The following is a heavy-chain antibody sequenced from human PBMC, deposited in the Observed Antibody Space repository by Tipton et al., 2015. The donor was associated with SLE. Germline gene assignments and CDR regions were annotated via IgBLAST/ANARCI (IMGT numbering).Heavy chain of an antibody. CDR1: GGSISSYY. Sequence: TLSLTCTVSGGSISSYYWSWIRQPPGKGLEWIGYIYYSGSTNYNLSLKSRVTISVDTSKNQFSLKLSSVTAADTAVYYCARASPTGEPRAGVHFDYWGQGTLVTVSS. J-gene: IGHJ4*02. CDR3: ARASPTGEPRAGVHFDY. CDR2: IYYSGST. V-gene: IGHV4-59*01. D-gene: IGHD3-10*01.